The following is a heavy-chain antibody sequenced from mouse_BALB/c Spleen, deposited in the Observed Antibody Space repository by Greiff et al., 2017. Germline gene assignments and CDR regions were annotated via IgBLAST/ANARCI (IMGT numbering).Heavy chain of an antibody. CDR1: GYSITSGYY. V-gene: IGHV3-6*02. D-gene: IGHD1-2*01. J-gene: IGHJ3*01. CDR3: ARDQDYYGYDAY. CDR2: ISYDGSN. Sequence: EVQLMESGPGLVKPSQSLSLTCSVTGYSITSGYYWNWIRQFPGNKLEWMGYISYDGSNNYNPSLKNRISITRDTSKNQFFLKLNSVTTEDTATYYCARDQDYYGYDAYWGQGTLVTVSA.